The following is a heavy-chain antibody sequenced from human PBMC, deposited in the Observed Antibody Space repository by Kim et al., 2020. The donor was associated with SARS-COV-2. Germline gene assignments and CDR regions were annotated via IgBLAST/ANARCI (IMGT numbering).Heavy chain of an antibody. CDR1: GFTFDDYA. CDR2: ISGDGGST. CDR3: AKVLGYCSSTSCYTTSYYYGMDV. V-gene: IGHV3-43*02. D-gene: IGHD2-2*01. Sequence: GGSLRLSCAASGFTFDDYAMHWVRQAPGKGLEWVSLISGDGGSTYYADSVKGRFTISRDNSKNSLYLQMNSLRTEDTALYYCAKVLGYCSSTSCYTTSYYYGMDVWGQGTTVTVSS. J-gene: IGHJ6*02.